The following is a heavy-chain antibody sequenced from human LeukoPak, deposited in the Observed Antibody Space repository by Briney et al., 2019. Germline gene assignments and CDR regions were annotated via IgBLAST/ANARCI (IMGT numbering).Heavy chain of an antibody. CDR1: GGSISSYY. CDR2: IYSSGSA. J-gene: IGHJ4*01. V-gene: IGHV4-4*07. CDR3: ARDLGFWSGPDY. D-gene: IGHD3-3*01. Sequence: PSETLSLTCTVSGGSISSYYWSWVRQPAGKGLQWIGRIYSSGSANYNPSLKSRVTMSVDTSKNQFSLMLNSMTAADTAVYYFARDLGFWSGPDYWGHGTLVTVSS.